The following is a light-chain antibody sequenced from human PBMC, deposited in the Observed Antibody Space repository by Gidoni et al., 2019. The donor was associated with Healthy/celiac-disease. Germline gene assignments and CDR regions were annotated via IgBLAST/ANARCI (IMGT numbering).Light chain of an antibody. J-gene: IGKJ5*01. CDR3: QQYNNWPPIT. Sequence: EIVMTQSTASRSVSPGERATLSCRASQSVSSNLAWYQQKPGQAPRLLIYGASTRATGIPARFSGSGSVTEFTLTISSLQSEDFAVYYCQQYNNWPPITCGQGTRLEIK. CDR2: GAS. CDR1: QSVSSN. V-gene: IGKV3-15*01.